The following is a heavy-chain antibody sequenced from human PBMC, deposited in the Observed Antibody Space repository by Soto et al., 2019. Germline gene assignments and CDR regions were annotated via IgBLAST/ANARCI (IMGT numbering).Heavy chain of an antibody. CDR1: GFTFSSYA. Sequence: EVQLLESGGGLVQSGGFLRLSCAASGFTFSSYAMTWVRQAPGKGLEWVSVISGSGGSTYYADSVKGRFTISRDNSKNTLYLQMNSLRAEDTAVYYCARRSSGWYFDYWGQGTLVTVSS. J-gene: IGHJ4*02. D-gene: IGHD6-19*01. V-gene: IGHV3-23*01. CDR3: ARRSSGWYFDY. CDR2: ISGSGGST.